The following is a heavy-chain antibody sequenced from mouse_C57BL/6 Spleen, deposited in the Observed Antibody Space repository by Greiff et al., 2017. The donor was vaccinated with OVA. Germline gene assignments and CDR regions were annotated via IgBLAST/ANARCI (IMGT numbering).Heavy chain of an antibody. J-gene: IGHJ2*01. Sequence: QVQLKESGAELVKPGASVKISCKASGYAFSSYWMNWVKQRPGKGLEWIGQIYPGDGDTNYNGKFKGKATLTADKSSSTAYIQLSSLTSEDSAVYYCARSYYINYDFDYWGQGTTLTVSS. CDR2: IYPGDGDT. CDR1: GYAFSSYW. D-gene: IGHD2-5*01. V-gene: IGHV1-80*01. CDR3: ARSYYINYDFDY.